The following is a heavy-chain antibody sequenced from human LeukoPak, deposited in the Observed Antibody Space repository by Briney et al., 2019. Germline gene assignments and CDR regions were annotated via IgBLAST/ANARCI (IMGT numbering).Heavy chain of an antibody. V-gene: IGHV3-30*18. CDR3: AKAGGIVVVTANPYGMDV. D-gene: IGHD2-21*02. Sequence: PGGSLRLSCAASGVTFSSYGMHWVRQAPCKGLEWVAVISCDGSNKYYADSVNGRVTISRDNSKNTRYMQMNSLRAEDTWVYYCAKAGGIVVVTANPYGMDVWREGATVTVS. CDR2: ISCDGSNK. J-gene: IGHJ6*02. CDR1: GVTFSSYG.